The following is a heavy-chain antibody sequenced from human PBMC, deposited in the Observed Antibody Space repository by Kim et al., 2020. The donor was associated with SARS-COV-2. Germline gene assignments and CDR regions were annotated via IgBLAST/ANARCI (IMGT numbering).Heavy chain of an antibody. Sequence: ASVKVSCKASGYTFTSYGISWVRQAPGQGLEWMGWISAYNGNTNYAQKLQGRVTMTTDTSTSTAYMELRSLRSDDTAVYYCARCPCSSTSCYFYYYYYYMDVWGKGTTVTVSS. J-gene: IGHJ6*03. V-gene: IGHV1-18*01. CDR2: ISAYNGNT. CDR1: GYTFTSYG. D-gene: IGHD2-2*01. CDR3: ARCPCSSTSCYFYYYYYYMDV.